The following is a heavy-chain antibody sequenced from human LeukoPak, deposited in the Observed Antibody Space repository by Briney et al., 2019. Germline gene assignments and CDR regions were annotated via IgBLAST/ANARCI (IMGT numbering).Heavy chain of an antibody. V-gene: IGHV1-2*02. Sequence: ASVRVSCKASGYTFTGYYMHWVRQAPGQGLEWMGWINPNSGGTNYAQKFQGRVTMTRDTSISTAYMELGRLRSDDTAVYYCARDASSGWYWDYWGQGTLVTVSS. CDR1: GYTFTGYY. CDR3: ARDASSGWYWDY. J-gene: IGHJ4*02. D-gene: IGHD6-19*01. CDR2: INPNSGGT.